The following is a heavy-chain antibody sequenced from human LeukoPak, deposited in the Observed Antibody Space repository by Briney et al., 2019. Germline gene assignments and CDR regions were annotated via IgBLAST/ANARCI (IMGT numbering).Heavy chain of an antibody. CDR2: ISSDESST. D-gene: IGHD3-10*01. CDR3: ARAGAPSDY. J-gene: IGHJ4*02. V-gene: IGHV3-74*01. CDR1: GFTVSSYW. Sequence: GGSLRLSCAAAGFTVSSYWMHWVRQAPGKGRVWFSRISSDESSTSYADSVKGRFTVSRDNAKNTLYLQMNSLRVEDTAVYYCARAGAPSDYWGQGTLVTVSS.